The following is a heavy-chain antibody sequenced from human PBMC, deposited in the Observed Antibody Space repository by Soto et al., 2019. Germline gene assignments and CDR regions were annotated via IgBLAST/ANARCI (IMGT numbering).Heavy chain of an antibody. CDR3: ARGGGRSSWSDY. CDR2: INSNCRTI. CDR1: GFTFSNYN. D-gene: IGHD6-13*01. Sequence: EVQLVESGGGLVQPGGSLRLSCAASGFTFSNYNMNWVRQAPGKGLEWVSYINSNCRTIYSADSVKGRFTISRDNAKNSLYLQMNSLTAEDTAVYYCARGGGRSSWSDYWGQGTLVTVSS. V-gene: IGHV3-48*01. J-gene: IGHJ4*02.